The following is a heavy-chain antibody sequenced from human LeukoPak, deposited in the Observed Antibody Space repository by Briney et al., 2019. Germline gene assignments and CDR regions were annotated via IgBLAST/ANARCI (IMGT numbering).Heavy chain of an antibody. J-gene: IGHJ6*03. CDR3: AKGGNYGDYLVYYYYYMDV. D-gene: IGHD4-17*01. Sequence: GGSLRLSCAASGFTFSSYAMSWVRQTPGKGLEWVSAISGSGGSTYYADSVKGRFTISRDNSKNTLYLQMNSLRAEDTAVYYCAKGGNYGDYLVYYYYYMDVWGKGTTVTVSS. V-gene: IGHV3-23*01. CDR1: GFTFSSYA. CDR2: ISGSGGST.